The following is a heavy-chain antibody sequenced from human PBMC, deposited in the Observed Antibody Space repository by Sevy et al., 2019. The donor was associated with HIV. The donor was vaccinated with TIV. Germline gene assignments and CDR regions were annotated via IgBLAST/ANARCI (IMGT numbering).Heavy chain of an antibody. CDR1: GGSITSLY. V-gene: IGHV4-59*08. Sequence: SETLSLTCAVSGGSITSLYWNWIRQPPGKGLEWIANIYYTGHINYNPSLNSRVTLSLDTSKNQFSLRLSSVTAADTAMYYCAGENAWGRGYSWGQGTLVTVSS. J-gene: IGHJ4*02. CDR2: IYYTGHI. D-gene: IGHD1-26*01. CDR3: AGENAWGRGYS.